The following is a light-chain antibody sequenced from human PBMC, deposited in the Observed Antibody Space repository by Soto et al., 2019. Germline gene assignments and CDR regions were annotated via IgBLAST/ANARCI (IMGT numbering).Light chain of an antibody. CDR1: SSDVGGYNH. CDR3: TSFTSSSAHYV. Sequence: QSALTQPASVSGSPGQSITISCTGTSSDVGGYNHVSWYQQFPGKAPKLMIYEVSKRPSGVSNRFSGSKSGNTASLTISGLQAEDEADYYCTSFTSSSAHYVFGTGTKLTVL. J-gene: IGLJ1*01. CDR2: EVS. V-gene: IGLV2-14*01.